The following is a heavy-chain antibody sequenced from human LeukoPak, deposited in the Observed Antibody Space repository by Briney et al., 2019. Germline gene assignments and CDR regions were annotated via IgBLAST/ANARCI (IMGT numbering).Heavy chain of an antibody. D-gene: IGHD6-13*01. J-gene: IGHJ6*03. CDR2: IRYDGSNK. V-gene: IGHV3-30*02. Sequence: PGGSLRLSCAASGFTFSSYGMHWVRQAPGKGLEWVAFIRYDGSNKYYADSVKGRFTISRDNSKNTLYLQMNSLRAEDTAVYYCAKVDRYSSSWYDYYYYYMDVWGKGTTVTVSS. CDR1: GFTFSSYG. CDR3: AKVDRYSSSWYDYYYYYMDV.